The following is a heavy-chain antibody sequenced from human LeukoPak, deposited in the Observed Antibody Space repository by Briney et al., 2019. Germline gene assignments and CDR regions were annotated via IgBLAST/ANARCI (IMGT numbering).Heavy chain of an antibody. CDR2: ISYDGSNK. D-gene: IGHD2-2*01. Sequence: GGSLRLSCAASVFTFSKYAMHWVRQAPGKGLEWVAVISYDGSNKYYADSVKGRFTISRDNSKNTLYLQMNSLRAEDTAVYYCPRVGPRVIVVVPAAYWGQGTLVTVSS. CDR3: PRVGPRVIVVVPAAY. V-gene: IGHV3-30*04. J-gene: IGHJ4*02. CDR1: VFTFSKYA.